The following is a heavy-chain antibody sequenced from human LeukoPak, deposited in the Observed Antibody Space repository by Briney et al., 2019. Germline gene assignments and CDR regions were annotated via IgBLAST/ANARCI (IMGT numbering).Heavy chain of an antibody. CDR2: ISSSGSTI. Sequence: PGGPLRLSCAASGFTFSDYYMSWIRQAPGKGLEWVSYISSSGSTIYYADSVKGRFTISRDNAKNSLYLQMNSLRAEDTAVYYCARGAAMDRDAFDIWGQGTMVTVSS. D-gene: IGHD5-18*01. CDR1: GFTFSDYY. J-gene: IGHJ3*02. CDR3: ARGAAMDRDAFDI. V-gene: IGHV3-11*01.